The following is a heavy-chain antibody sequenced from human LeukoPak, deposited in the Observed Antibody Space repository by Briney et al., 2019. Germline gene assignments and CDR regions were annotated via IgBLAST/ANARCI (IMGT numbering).Heavy chain of an antibody. Sequence: GGSLRLSCAASGFTFSSYAMSWVRQPPGKGLEWVSGISGSGDNTYYADSVKGRFTISRDNAKNTLYLQMNSLRAEDTAVYYCARVLQGEWFFDYWGQGTLVTVSS. CDR1: GFTFSSYA. CDR2: ISGSGDNT. J-gene: IGHJ4*02. D-gene: IGHD3-3*01. V-gene: IGHV3-23*01. CDR3: ARVLQGEWFFDY.